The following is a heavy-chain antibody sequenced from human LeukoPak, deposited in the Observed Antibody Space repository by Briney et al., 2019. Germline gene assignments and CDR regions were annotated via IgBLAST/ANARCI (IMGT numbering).Heavy chain of an antibody. CDR3: ARDNPYDSSGYLVY. CDR2: INPNSGGT. D-gene: IGHD3-22*01. V-gene: IGHV1-2*02. Sequence: ASVKVSCKASGYTFTGYYMHWVRQAPGQGLEWMGWINPNSGGTNYAQKFQGRVTMTRDTSISTAYMELSRLRSDDTAVYYCARDNPYDSSGYLVYWGQGTLVTVSS. CDR1: GYTFTGYY. J-gene: IGHJ4*02.